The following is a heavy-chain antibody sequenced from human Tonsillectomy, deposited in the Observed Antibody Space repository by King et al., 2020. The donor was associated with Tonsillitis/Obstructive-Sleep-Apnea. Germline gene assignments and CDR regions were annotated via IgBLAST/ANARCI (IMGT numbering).Heavy chain of an antibody. Sequence: VQLVESGGGVVQPGRSLRLSCAVSGFTFSSYSMHWVRQAPGKGLEWVAVISYDGGNKYYADSVKGRFTISRDNSKDTMYLQMNNLRAEDTAVYYCASYRWDIVFVPAAPFDYWGQGTLVTVSS. CDR1: GFTFSSYS. V-gene: IGHV3-30*04. CDR2: ISYDGGNK. CDR3: ASYRWDIVFVPAAPFDY. D-gene: IGHD2-2*01. J-gene: IGHJ4*02.